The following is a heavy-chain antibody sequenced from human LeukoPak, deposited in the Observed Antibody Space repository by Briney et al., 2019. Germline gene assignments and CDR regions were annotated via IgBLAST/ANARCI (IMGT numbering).Heavy chain of an antibody. D-gene: IGHD3-22*01. V-gene: IGHV3-30*02. CDR1: GFTFSSYG. Sequence: GGSLRLSCAASGFTFSSYGMHWVRQAPGKGLEWVAFIRYDGSNKYYADSVKGRFTISRDNSKNTLYLQMNSLRAEDTAVYYCAKDLDYYDSSGHGYWGQGTLVTVSS. CDR3: AKDLDYYDSSGHGY. CDR2: IRYDGSNK. J-gene: IGHJ4*02.